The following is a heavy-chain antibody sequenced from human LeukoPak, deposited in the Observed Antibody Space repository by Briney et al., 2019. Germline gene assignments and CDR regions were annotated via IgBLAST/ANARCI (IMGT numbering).Heavy chain of an antibody. J-gene: IGHJ4*02. V-gene: IGHV3-23*01. CDR3: ARENMYDSSDYYGWSGYYDH. CDR2: ISGSGGST. CDR1: GFTFSSYG. Sequence: GGTLRLSCAASGFTFSSYGMSWVRQAPGKGLEWVSAISGSGGSTYYADSVKGRFTISRDNSKNTLYLQMNSLRAEDTAIYYCARENMYDSSDYYGWSGYYDHWGQGTLVTVSS. D-gene: IGHD3-22*01.